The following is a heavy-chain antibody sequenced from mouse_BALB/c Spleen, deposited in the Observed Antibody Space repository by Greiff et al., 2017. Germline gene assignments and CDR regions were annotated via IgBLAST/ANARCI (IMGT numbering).Heavy chain of an antibody. CDR3: ARGDDGLYYYAMDY. CDR1: GYTFTSYY. J-gene: IGHJ4*01. D-gene: IGHD2-3*01. V-gene: IGHV1S56*01. Sequence: VQLKESGPELVKPGASVRISCKASGYTFTSYYIHWVKQRPGQGLEWIGWIYPGNVNTKYNEKFKGKATLTADKSSSTAYMQLSSLTSEDSAVYFCARGDDGLYYYAMDYWGQGTSVTVSS. CDR2: IYPGNVNT.